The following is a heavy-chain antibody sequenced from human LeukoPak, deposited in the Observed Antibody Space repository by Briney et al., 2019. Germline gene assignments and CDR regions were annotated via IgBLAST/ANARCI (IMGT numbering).Heavy chain of an antibody. CDR1: GGSISSYY. Sequence: SETLSLTCTVSGGSISSYYWSWIRQPPGKGLEWIGYIYYGGSTNYNPSLKSRVTISVDTSKNQFSLKLSSVTAADTAVYYCARDRVEYYYGSGFNWFDPWGQGTLVTVSS. V-gene: IGHV4-59*01. CDR3: ARDRVEYYYGSGFNWFDP. J-gene: IGHJ5*02. CDR2: IYYGGST. D-gene: IGHD3-10*01.